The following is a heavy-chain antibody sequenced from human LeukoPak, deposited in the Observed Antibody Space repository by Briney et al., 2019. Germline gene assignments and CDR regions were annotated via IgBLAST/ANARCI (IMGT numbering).Heavy chain of an antibody. Sequence: GASVKVSCKASGYTFTVYDINWVRQASGPGLEWMGWMNTNSGNTGYAQKFQGRVTMTRDTSTSTAYMELSSLRSEDTAVYYCARGASRSFDYWGQGTLVTVSS. CDR3: ARGASRSFDY. J-gene: IGHJ4*02. V-gene: IGHV1-8*02. CDR2: MNTNSGNT. CDR1: GYTFTVYD.